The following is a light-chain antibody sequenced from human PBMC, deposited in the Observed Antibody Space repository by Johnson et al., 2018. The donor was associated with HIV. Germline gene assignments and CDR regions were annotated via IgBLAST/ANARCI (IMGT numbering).Light chain of an antibody. CDR3: GTWDNSLSTGAV. Sequence: QSVLTQPPSVSAAPGQKVTISCSGSNSNIGNNYVSWYQQLPGTAPKLIIYENNKRPSGIPDRFSGSKSGTSATLGIAGLQTGDEADYYCGTWDNSLSTGAVFGTGTQVTVL. J-gene: IGLJ1*01. V-gene: IGLV1-51*02. CDR2: ENN. CDR1: NSNIGNNY.